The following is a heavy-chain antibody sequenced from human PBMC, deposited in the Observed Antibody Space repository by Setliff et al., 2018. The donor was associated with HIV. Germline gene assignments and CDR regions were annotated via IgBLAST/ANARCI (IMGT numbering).Heavy chain of an antibody. V-gene: IGHV4-59*08. CDR2: IYHNGIT. D-gene: IGHD4-17*01. CDR1: GGSISSYY. Sequence: PSETLSLTCTVSGGSISSYYWGWIRQPPGKGLEWIGSIYHNGITYYNPSLKSRVTISVDTSQNQFSLKLSSVTAADTAIYYCARRIYGNNPYFDYWSQGTLVTAPQ. J-gene: IGHJ4*02. CDR3: ARRIYGNNPYFDY.